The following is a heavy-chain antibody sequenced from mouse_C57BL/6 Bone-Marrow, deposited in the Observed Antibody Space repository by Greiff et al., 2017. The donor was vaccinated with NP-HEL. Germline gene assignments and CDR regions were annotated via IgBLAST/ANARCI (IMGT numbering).Heavy chain of an antibody. V-gene: IGHV1-18*01. CDR3: ARTLSLWLQGMDY. CDR2: INPNNGGT. D-gene: IGHD1-2*01. J-gene: IGHJ4*01. Sequence: EVKLVESGPELVKPGASVKIPCKASGYTFTDYNMDWVKQSHGKSLEWIGDINPNNGGTIYNQKFKGKATLTVDKSSSTAYMELRSLTSEDTAVYYCARTLSLWLQGMDYWGQGTSVTVSS. CDR1: GYTFTDYN.